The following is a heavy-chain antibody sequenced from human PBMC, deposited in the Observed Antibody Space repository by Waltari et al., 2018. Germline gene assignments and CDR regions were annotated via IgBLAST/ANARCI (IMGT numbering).Heavy chain of an antibody. CDR3: ARRSSSSWVYYYYYMDV. CDR1: GYTFTSYD. J-gene: IGHJ6*03. V-gene: IGHV1-8*01. D-gene: IGHD6-13*01. Sequence: QVQLVQSGAEVKKPGASVKVSCKASGYTFTSYDITWVRQATGQGLEWMGWMNPNSGNTGYAQKFQGRVTMTRNTSISTAYMELSSLRSEDTAVYYCARRSSSSWVYYYYYMDVWGKGTTVTVSS. CDR2: MNPNSGNT.